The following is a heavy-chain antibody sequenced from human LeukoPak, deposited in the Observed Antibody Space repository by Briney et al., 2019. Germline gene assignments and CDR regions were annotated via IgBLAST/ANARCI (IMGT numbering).Heavy chain of an antibody. CDR1: GGSFSDYS. J-gene: IGHJ6*03. CDR2: INHWGST. V-gene: IGHV4-34*01. CDR3: ARLYYYGSGTYYTNYHYYYMDV. Sequence: SETLSLTCDVSGGSFSDYSWSWIRQPPGEGPEWIGEINHWGSTTNNPPLKSRVTISVDTSKNQFSLRLTSVIAADTAVYYCARLYYYGSGTYYTNYHYYYMDVWGKGTTVTVSS. D-gene: IGHD3-10*01.